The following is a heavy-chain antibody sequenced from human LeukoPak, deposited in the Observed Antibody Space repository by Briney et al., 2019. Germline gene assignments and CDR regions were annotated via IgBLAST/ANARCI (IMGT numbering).Heavy chain of an antibody. V-gene: IGHV3-30*04. CDR2: ISYDGSNK. CDR1: GFTFSSYA. D-gene: IGHD6-6*01. Sequence: PGRSLRLSCAASGFTFSSYAMHWVRQAPGKGLEWVAVISYDGSNKYYADSVKGRFTISRDNSKNTLYLQMNSLRAEDTAVYYCASLAARPTRLDHFDYWGQGTLVTVSS. J-gene: IGHJ4*02. CDR3: ASLAARPTRLDHFDY.